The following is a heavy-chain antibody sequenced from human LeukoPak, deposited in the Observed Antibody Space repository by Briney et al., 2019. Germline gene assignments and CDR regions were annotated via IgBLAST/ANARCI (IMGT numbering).Heavy chain of an antibody. D-gene: IGHD2-15*01. CDR2: IKSKTDGGTK. J-gene: IGHJ4*02. V-gene: IGHV3-15*01. CDR3: TTGRVPKWYYFDY. CDR1: GFTFSNAW. Sequence: GGSLRLSCAASGFTFSNAWMSWVRQAPGKGLEWVGRIKSKTDGGTKDYAAPVKGRFTISRDDSKNTLYLQMNSRKTEDTAVYYCTTGRVPKWYYFDYWGQGTLVTVSS.